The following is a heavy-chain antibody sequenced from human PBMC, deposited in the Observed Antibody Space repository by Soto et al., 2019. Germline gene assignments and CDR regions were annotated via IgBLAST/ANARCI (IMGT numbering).Heavy chain of an antibody. J-gene: IGHJ3*02. CDR2: ISYDGSNK. Sequence: QPGGSLRLSCAASGFTFSRYAMHWVRQGPGKGLEWVAVISYDGSNKCYADSVKGRFTISRDNSKNTLYLQMNSLRAEDTALYYCAKDIKDGYCSGGSCYSEAFYIWGQGTMVTVS. D-gene: IGHD2-15*01. V-gene: IGHV3-30-3*01. CDR1: GFTFSRYA. CDR3: AKDIKDGYCSGGSCYSEAFYI.